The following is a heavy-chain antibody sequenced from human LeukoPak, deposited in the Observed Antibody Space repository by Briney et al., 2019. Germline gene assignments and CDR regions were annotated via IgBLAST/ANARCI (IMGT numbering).Heavy chain of an antibody. D-gene: IGHD4-17*01. V-gene: IGHV3-21*01. Sequence: PGGSLRLSCAASGFTFSSYSMNWVRQAPGKGLEWVSSISSSSSYIYYADSVKGRFTITRDNAKNSLYLQMNSLGAKDTAVYYCARLGGDYEQYFDYWGQGTLVTVSS. J-gene: IGHJ4*02. CDR1: GFTFSSYS. CDR3: ARLGGDYEQYFDY. CDR2: ISSSSSYI.